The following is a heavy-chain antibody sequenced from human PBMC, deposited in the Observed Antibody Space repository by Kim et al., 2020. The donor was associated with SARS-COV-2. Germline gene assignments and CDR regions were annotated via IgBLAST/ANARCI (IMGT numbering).Heavy chain of an antibody. D-gene: IGHD1-26*01. V-gene: IGHV3-7*01. J-gene: IGHJ3*02. Sequence: GGSLRLSCAVSGFTFSSCSMTWVRQAPGKGLEWVADITHDGSKKYYADSVKGRFTISRDNSKNTLYLQMNSLRAEDTAVYYCARDLDLHRSGTAASDIGG. CDR1: GFTFSSCS. CDR3: ARDLDLHRSGTAASDI. CDR2: ITHDGSKK.